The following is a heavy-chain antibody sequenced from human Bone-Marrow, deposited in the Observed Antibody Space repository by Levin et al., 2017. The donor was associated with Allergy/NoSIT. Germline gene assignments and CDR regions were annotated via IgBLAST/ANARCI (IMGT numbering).Heavy chain of an antibody. V-gene: IGHV3-23*01. D-gene: IGHD6-13*01. CDR3: AKVGSSWVSFFDY. CDR1: GFTFSSYA. CDR2: ISGSGGST. J-gene: IGHJ4*02. Sequence: GESLKISCAASGFTFSSYAMSWVRQAPGKGLEWVSAISGSGGSTYYADSVKGRFTISRDNSKNTLYLQMNSLRAEDTVVYYCAKVGSSWVSFFDYWGQGTLVTVSS.